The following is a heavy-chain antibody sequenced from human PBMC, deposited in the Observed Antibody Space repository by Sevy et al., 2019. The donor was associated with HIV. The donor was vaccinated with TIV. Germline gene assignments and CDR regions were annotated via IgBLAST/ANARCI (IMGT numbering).Heavy chain of an antibody. CDR3: ARGTPFYCSGGSCYSGVN. CDR1: GFTFSSYS. Sequence: GGSLRLSCAASGFTFSSYSMNWVRQAPGKGLEWVSSISSSSSYIYYADSVKGRFTISRDNAKNSLYLQMNSLRAEDTAVYYCARGTPFYCSGGSCYSGVNWGQGTLVTVSS. CDR2: ISSSSSYI. D-gene: IGHD2-15*01. J-gene: IGHJ4*02. V-gene: IGHV3-21*01.